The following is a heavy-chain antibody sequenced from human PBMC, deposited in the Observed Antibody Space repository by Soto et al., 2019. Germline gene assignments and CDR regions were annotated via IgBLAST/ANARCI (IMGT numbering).Heavy chain of an antibody. Sequence: SETLSLTCSVYGGSISSGYWTWIRQPPGKGLECIGYIYYSGSINYNPSLKGRVTISVDTSRTQFSLKVSSVTAADTAVYYCTSSGTYGKMDYYYGMDVWGQGTTVT. CDR2: IYYSGSI. CDR3: TSSGTYGKMDYYYGMDV. J-gene: IGHJ6*02. V-gene: IGHV4-59*01. D-gene: IGHD1-26*01. CDR1: GGSISSGY.